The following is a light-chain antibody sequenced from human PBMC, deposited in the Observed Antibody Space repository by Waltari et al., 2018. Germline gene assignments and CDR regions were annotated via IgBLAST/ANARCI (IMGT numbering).Light chain of an antibody. V-gene: IGLV2-23*02. CDR2: DVS. J-gene: IGLJ2*01. CDR3: CSLAGGYTLV. CDR1: SSDVGGYSY. Sequence: QSALTQPASVSGSRGQSITISCTGTSSDVGGYSYGSWYQHHPGRVPKLIIYDVSERPLEVSNRFSGSKSGNTASLTISGLQADDEAEYYCCSLAGGYTLVFGGGTKVTVL.